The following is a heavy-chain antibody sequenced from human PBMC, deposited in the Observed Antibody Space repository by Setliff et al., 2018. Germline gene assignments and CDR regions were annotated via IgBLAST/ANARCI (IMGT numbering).Heavy chain of an antibody. J-gene: IGHJ5*02. V-gene: IGHV1-69*05. Sequence: SVKVSCKASGGTFSTYGISWVRQAPGQGLEWMGGTIPIFGTTNYAQKFQGRVTIITDESTNTAYMELSSLRSEDTAVYYCVRSGKFGMRFWFDQWGQGTLVTVSS. CDR2: TIPIFGTT. CDR3: VRSGKFGMRFWFDQ. CDR1: GGTFSTYG. D-gene: IGHD1-26*01.